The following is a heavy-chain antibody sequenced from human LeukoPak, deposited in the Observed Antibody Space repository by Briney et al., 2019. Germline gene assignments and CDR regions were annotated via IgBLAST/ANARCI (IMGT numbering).Heavy chain of an antibody. CDR3: AKAGGIVGADYYYYMDV. V-gene: IGHV3-9*01. CDR2: ISWNSGSI. D-gene: IGHD1-26*01. CDR1: GFTFDDYA. Sequence: GRSLRLSCAASGFTFDDYAMHWVRQAPGKGLEWVPGISWNSGSIGYADSVKGRFTISRDNAKNSLYLQMNSLRAEDTALYYCAKAGGIVGADYYYYMDVWGKGTTVTVSS. J-gene: IGHJ6*03.